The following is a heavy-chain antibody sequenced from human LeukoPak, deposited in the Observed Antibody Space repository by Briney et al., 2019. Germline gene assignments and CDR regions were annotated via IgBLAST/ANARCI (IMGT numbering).Heavy chain of an antibody. Sequence: GGSLRLSCAASGFTFNAYSMGWVRQAPGKGLEWVGRIKAKPHGGTTDYAAPVKGRFTISRDDSKNTLYLQMNSLKTEDTAVYYCTTDGVGIEGATFDYWGQGILVTVSS. CDR3: TTDGVGIEGATFDY. V-gene: IGHV3-15*01. CDR1: GFTFNAYS. CDR2: IKAKPHGGTT. D-gene: IGHD1-26*01. J-gene: IGHJ4*02.